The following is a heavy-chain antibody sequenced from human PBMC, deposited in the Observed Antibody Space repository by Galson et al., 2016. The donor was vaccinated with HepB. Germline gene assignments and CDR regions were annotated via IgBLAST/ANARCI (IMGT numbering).Heavy chain of an antibody. D-gene: IGHD3-16*01. J-gene: IGHJ2*01. CDR2: VLHIPDVT. V-gene: IGHV1-69*10. CDR1: GGTFDNYA. Sequence: SVKVSCKVSGGTFDNYAISWVRQAPGQGLEWMGRVLHIPDVTNYEHKFRGRVTITPDQSTTTAYLELSSLRSEDTTIYYCAEGENYDKTGHHLDHWYLDLWGRGTLVTVS. CDR3: AEGENYDKTGHHLDHWYLDL.